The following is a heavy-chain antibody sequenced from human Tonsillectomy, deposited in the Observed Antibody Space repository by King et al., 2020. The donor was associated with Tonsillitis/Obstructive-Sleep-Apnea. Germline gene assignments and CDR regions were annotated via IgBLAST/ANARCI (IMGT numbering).Heavy chain of an antibody. CDR2: IYSGGST. Sequence: VQLVESGGGLVQPGGSLRLSCASSGFTVISNYMSWVRQAPGKGLEWVSVIYSGGSTYYADSVNGRFTISRDNSKNTLYLQMNSLRAEDTAVYYCARDEFLPDYGAYGGYLGYWGQGTLVTVSS. J-gene: IGHJ4*02. D-gene: IGHD4-17*01. CDR1: GFTVISNY. V-gene: IGHV3-66*01. CDR3: ARDEFLPDYGAYGGYLGY.